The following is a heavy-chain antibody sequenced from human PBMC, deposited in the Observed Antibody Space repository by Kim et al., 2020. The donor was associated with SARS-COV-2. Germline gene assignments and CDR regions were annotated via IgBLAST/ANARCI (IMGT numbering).Heavy chain of an antibody. CDR2: ISSSSSYI. D-gene: IGHD2-15*01. Sequence: GGSLRLSCAASGFTFSSYSMNWVRQAPGKGLEWVSSISSSSSYIYYADSVKGRFTNSRDNAKNSLYLQMNSLRAEDTAVYYCATVPEVVPFDYWGQGTLVTVSS. J-gene: IGHJ4*02. V-gene: IGHV3-21*01. CDR3: ATVPEVVPFDY. CDR1: GFTFSSYS.